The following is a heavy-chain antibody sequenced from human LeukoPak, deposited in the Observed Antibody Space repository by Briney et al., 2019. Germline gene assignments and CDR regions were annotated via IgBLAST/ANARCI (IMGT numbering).Heavy chain of an antibody. CDR3: ATGYSYGPDAFDI. CDR2: ISSSSSTI. V-gene: IGHV3-48*01. J-gene: IGHJ3*02. Sequence: GGSLRLSCAASGFTFSSYSMNWVRQAPGKGLEWVSYISSSSSTIYYADSVKGRFTISRDKAKNSLYLQMNSLRAEDTAVYYCATGYSYGPDAFDIWGQGTMVTVSS. D-gene: IGHD5-18*01. CDR1: GFTFSSYS.